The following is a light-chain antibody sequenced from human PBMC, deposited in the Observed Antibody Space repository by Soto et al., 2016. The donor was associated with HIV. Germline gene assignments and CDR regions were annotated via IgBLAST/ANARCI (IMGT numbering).Light chain of an antibody. J-gene: IGKJ1*01. Sequence: FQMTQSPSTLSASVGDRVTITCRASQSISTWLAWYQQKPGKAPKLLIYKASTLKSSVPSRFSGSGSGTEFTLTINSLQPDDFAIYYCQQSWTFGQGTKVEIK. CDR2: KAS. V-gene: IGKV1-5*03. CDR3: QQSWT. CDR1: QSISTW.